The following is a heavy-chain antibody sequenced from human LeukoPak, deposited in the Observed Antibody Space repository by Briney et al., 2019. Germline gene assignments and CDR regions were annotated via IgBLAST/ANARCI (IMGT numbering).Heavy chain of an antibody. D-gene: IGHD4-23*01. Sequence: PSETLSLTCAVSGGSISSSNWWGWVRQPPGKGLEWIGEIYHSGSTNYNPSLKSRVTISVDKSKNQFSLKLSSVTAADTAEYYCARGGGTVEKSNAFDIWGQGTMVIVSS. CDR3: ARGGGTVEKSNAFDI. CDR1: GGSISSSNW. CDR2: IYHSGST. V-gene: IGHV4-4*02. J-gene: IGHJ3*02.